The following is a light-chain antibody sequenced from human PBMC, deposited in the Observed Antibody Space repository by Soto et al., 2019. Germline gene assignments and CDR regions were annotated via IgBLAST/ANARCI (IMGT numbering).Light chain of an antibody. CDR3: QSYDSSLSTYV. J-gene: IGLJ1*01. V-gene: IGLV1-40*01. CDR1: SSNIGAGYD. CDR2: GNS. Sequence: QAVVTQPPSMSGAPGQRVTISCTGSSSNIGAGYDVHWYQQFPGTAPKLLIFGNSDRPSGVPDRFSGSKSGTSASLAITGLQAEDEADYFCQSYDSSLSTYVFGTGTKLTVL.